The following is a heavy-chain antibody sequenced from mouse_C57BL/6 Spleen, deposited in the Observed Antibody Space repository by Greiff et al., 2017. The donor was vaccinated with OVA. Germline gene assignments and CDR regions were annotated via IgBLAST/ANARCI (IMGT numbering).Heavy chain of an antibody. Sequence: EVQLQQSGPVLVKPGASVKMSCKASGYTFTDYYMNWVKQSHGKSLEWIGVINPYNGGTSYNQKFKGKATLTVDKSSSTAYMELNSLTSEDSAVYDCARGGSRYYAMDYWGQGTSVTVSS. CDR2: INPYNGGT. CDR3: ARGGSRYYAMDY. V-gene: IGHV1-19*01. CDR1: GYTFTDYY. J-gene: IGHJ4*01.